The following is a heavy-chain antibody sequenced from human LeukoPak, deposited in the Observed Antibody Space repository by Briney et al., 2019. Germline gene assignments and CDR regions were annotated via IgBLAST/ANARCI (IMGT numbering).Heavy chain of an antibody. J-gene: IGHJ4*02. CDR3: ARGLKRFGVGASTPNDY. Sequence: PGGSLRLSCAGSGFTFSNYAMNWVRQAPGKGLEWVSSISESGGTRDYADSVKGRFAISRNNSKNTLYLQMNSLRSEDTAVYYCARGLKRFGVGASTPNDYWGQGTLVTVSS. V-gene: IGHV3-23*01. CDR2: ISESGGTR. CDR1: GFTFSNYA. D-gene: IGHD3-10*01.